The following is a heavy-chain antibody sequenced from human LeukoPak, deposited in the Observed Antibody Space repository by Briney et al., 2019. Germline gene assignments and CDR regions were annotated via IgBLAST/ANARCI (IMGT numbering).Heavy chain of an antibody. Sequence: SVKVSCTASGGTFSSYAISWVRQAPGQGLEWMGRIIPILGIANYAQKFQGRVTITADKSTSTAYMELSSLRSEDTAVYYCAREEQVTVTTSYYYGMDVWGQGTTVTVSS. V-gene: IGHV1-69*04. J-gene: IGHJ6*02. CDR3: AREEQVTVTTSYYYGMDV. CDR1: GGTFSSYA. D-gene: IGHD4-17*01. CDR2: IIPILGIA.